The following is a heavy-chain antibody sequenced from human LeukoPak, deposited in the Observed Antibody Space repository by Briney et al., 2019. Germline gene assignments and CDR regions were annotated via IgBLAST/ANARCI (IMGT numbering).Heavy chain of an antibody. V-gene: IGHV1-2*02. CDR2: ITPDRGGT. J-gene: IGHJ4*02. CDR3: ARDRSSWYLGY. D-gene: IGHD6-13*01. Sequence: ASVKVSCKASGYTFTGYYMHWVRQAPGQGLEWMGWITPDRGGTNYAQKFQGRVTMTRDTSISTAYMGLSRLRSEDTAVYYCARDRSSWYLGYWGQGTLVTVSS. CDR1: GYTFTGYY.